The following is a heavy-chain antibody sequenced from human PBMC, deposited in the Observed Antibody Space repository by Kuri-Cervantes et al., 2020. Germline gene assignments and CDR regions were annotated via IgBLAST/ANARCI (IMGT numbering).Heavy chain of an antibody. D-gene: IGHD2-15*01. V-gene: IGHV3-23*01. J-gene: IGHJ4*02. CDR3: AKDSIKLGYCSGGSCRLFDY. CDR2: ISGSGGST. Sequence: GESLKISCAASGFTFSSYAMSWVRQAPGKGLEWVSAISGSGGSTYYADSVKGRFTISRDNSKNTLYLQMNSLRAEDTAVYYCAKDSIKLGYCSGGSCRLFDYWGQGTLVTVSS. CDR1: GFTFSSYA.